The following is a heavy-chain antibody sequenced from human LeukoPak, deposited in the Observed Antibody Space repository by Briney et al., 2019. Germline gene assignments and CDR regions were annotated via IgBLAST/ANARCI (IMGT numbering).Heavy chain of an antibody. D-gene: IGHD3-3*01. CDR1: GGSFSGYY. CDR2: INHSGST. V-gene: IGHV4-34*01. J-gene: IGHJ6*03. Sequence: SETLSLTCAVYGGSFSGYYWSWIRQPPGKGLEWIGEINHSGSTNYTPSLKSRVTISVDTSKNQFSLKLSSVTAADTAVYYCARTVPSITTFGVVIYYYYYYMDVWGKGTTVTVSS. CDR3: ARTVPSITTFGVVIYYYYYYMDV.